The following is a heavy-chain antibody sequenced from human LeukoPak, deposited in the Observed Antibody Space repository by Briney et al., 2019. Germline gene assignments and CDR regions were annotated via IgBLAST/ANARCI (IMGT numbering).Heavy chain of an antibody. J-gene: IGHJ4*02. CDR3: AKGQGTYGSFGSGWWASFGY. V-gene: IGHV4-34*01. CDR1: GGSFSGYY. Sequence: SSETLSLTCAVYGGSFSGYYWSWIRQPPGKGGEGIGEMNQRGSTNYNPSLKSRVTISVDTSNNQFSLKVSSVTAADTAVYYCAKGQGTYGSFGSGWWASFGYWGQGTLVTACS. CDR2: MNQRGST. D-gene: IGHD6-19*01.